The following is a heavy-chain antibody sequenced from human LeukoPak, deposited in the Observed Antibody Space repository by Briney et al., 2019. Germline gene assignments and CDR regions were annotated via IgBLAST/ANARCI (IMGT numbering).Heavy chain of an antibody. CDR1: GYTFASYY. D-gene: IGHD1-26*01. V-gene: IGHV1-46*01. CDR3: ARDSTPTYYSGTYYFEY. Sequence: ASVKVSCKASGYTFASYYMHWVRQAPGQGLEWMGIINPSGGSTTYAQKLQGRVNMTRDTSTSRVYMELSRLRSEDTAVYYCARDSTPTYYSGTYYFEYWGQGTLVTVSS. CDR2: INPSGGST. J-gene: IGHJ4*02.